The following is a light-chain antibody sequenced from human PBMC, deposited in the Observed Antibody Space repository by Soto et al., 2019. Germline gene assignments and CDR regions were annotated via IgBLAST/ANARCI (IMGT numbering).Light chain of an antibody. V-gene: IGKV3-20*01. CDR1: QSVSSRY. CDR3: QQYVNSLYT. J-gene: IGKJ2*01. Sequence: EIVLTQSPGTLSLSPGERATLSCRASQSVSSRYLVWYQQRPGQAPRLLIYAASSRATGIPYRFSGSGSGTDFTLTISRLEPEDFAVYYCQQYVNSLYTFGQGTKLEIK. CDR2: AAS.